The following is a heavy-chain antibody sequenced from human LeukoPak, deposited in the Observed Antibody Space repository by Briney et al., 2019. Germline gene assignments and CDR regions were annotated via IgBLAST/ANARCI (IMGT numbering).Heavy chain of an antibody. CDR2: ISTSGST. Sequence: SETLSLTCTVSGGSISSYYWTWIRQPAGKELEWIGRISTSGSTNYNPSLKSRVTISVDKSKNQFSLKLGSVTAADTAVYYCARDLPPYERFGTQAFDIWGQGTMVTVSS. CDR3: ARDLPPYERFGTQAFDI. J-gene: IGHJ3*02. CDR1: GGSISSYY. D-gene: IGHD3-16*01. V-gene: IGHV4-4*07.